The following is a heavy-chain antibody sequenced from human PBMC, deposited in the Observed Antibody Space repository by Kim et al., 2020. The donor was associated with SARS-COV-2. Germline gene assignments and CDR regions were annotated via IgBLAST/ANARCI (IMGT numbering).Heavy chain of an antibody. D-gene: IGHD4-17*01. Sequence: GGSLRLSCVASGAGVTFSRDWMHWVRQAPGKGLVWVSRINDHGTTTTYADSVKGRFTISRDNAKNTLYLQMNSLRAKDTAVYYCARVSVNYYGDFYYFDSWGQGTPVTVSS. CDR2: INDHGTTT. CDR1: GAGVTFSRDW. V-gene: IGHV3-74*01. J-gene: IGHJ4*02. CDR3: ARVSVNYYGDFYYFDS.